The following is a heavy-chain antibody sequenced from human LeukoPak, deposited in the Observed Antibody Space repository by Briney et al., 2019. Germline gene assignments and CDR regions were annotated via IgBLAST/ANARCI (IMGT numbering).Heavy chain of an antibody. CDR3: AKGVYGCYSFDY. V-gene: IGHV3-23*01. Sequence: GGSLRLSCVGSGFAFTNSAMTWVRQGPGKGLEWVSAISGSGYSTFYRDSVEGRFTISRDNSENRLYLQMNSLRAEDTAVYYCAKGVYGCYSFDYWGQGTLVTVSS. D-gene: IGHD4-17*01. CDR2: ISGSGYST. J-gene: IGHJ4*02. CDR1: GFAFTNSA.